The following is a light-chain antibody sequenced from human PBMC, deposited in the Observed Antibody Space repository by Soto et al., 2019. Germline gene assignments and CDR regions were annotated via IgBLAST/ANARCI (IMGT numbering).Light chain of an antibody. CDR2: EVS. CDR1: SIDVGGYNY. V-gene: IGLV2-8*01. J-gene: IGLJ7*01. CDR3: SSYAGSNKPPG. Sequence: SALTQPPSASGSPGQSVTISCTGTSIDVGGYNYVSWYQQHPGKAPKLMIYEVSKRPSGVPDRFSGSKSGNTASLTVSGLQAEDEADYYCSSYAGSNKPPGFGGGTQLTVL.